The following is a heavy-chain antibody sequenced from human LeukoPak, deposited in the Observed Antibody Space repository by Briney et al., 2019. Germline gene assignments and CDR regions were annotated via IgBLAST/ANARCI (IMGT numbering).Heavy chain of an antibody. J-gene: IGHJ3*02. D-gene: IGHD4-17*01. V-gene: IGHV1-2*02. CDR1: GYTFTGYY. CDR3: ARDSYGDYVNDAFDI. CDR2: INPNSGGT. Sequence: GASVKVSCKASGYTFTGYYMHRVRQAPGQGLEWMGWINPNSGGTNYAQKFQGRVTMTRDTSISTAYMELSRLRSDDTAVYYCARDSYGDYVNDAFDIWGQGTMVTVSS.